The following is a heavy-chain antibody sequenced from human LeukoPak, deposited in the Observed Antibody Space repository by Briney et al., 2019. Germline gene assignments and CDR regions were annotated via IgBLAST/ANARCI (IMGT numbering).Heavy chain of an antibody. CDR1: GYTFTDYY. D-gene: IGHD4-17*01. V-gene: IGHV1-2*02. Sequence: ASVKVSCRGSGYTFTDYYMHWVRQAPGQGLEWMAKINPNSGATAYAERFQGRVTLTRDTSISTIYMELRTLTSGDTAVYYCARPSDYGDYIDYWGQGTPVTVSS. CDR2: INPNSGAT. CDR3: ARPSDYGDYIDY. J-gene: IGHJ4*02.